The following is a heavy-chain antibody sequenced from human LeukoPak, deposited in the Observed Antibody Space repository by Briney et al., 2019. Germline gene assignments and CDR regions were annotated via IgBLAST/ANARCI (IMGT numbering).Heavy chain of an antibody. V-gene: IGHV3-9*01. CDR1: GFTFDDYA. Sequence: PGGSLRLSCAASGFTFDDYAMHWVRQAPGKGLEWVSGISWNSGSIGYADSVKGRFTISRDNAKNSLYLQMNSLRAEDTALYYCAKESAGPPIWGQRTMVTVSS. CDR3: AKESAGPPI. CDR2: ISWNSGSI. J-gene: IGHJ3*02.